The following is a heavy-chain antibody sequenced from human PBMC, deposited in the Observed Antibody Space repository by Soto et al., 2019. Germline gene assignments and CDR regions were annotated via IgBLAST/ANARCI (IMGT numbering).Heavy chain of an antibody. CDR2: VSTSGMST. Sequence: GGSLRLSCSASGFIFSESTIYWVRQVPGKGLEAISAVSTSGMSTYYADSVKDRFTISRDNSKNTLFLQMGSLRPEDTAIYYCVKQAHGLDGVAFDYWGQRTQVAGSS. J-gene: IGHJ4*02. CDR1: GFIFSEST. CDR3: VKQAHGLDGVAFDY. D-gene: IGHD3-16*01. V-gene: IGHV3-64D*06.